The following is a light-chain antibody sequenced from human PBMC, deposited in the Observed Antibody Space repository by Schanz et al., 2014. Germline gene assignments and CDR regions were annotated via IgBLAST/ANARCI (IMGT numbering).Light chain of an antibody. CDR3: SSYAGSNFVV. CDR1: SSDVGSYKL. Sequence: QSALTQPASVSGSPGQSVTISCTGISSDVGSYKLVSWYQQHPGKAPKLMIYEVSKRPSGVPDRFSGSKSDNTASLTVSGLQVEDEADYYCSSYAGSNFVVFGGGTKLTVL. CDR2: EVS. J-gene: IGLJ2*01. V-gene: IGLV2-8*01.